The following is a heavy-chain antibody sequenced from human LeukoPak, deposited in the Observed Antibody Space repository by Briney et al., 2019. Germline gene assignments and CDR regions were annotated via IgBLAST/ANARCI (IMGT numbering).Heavy chain of an antibody. V-gene: IGHV3-7*01. Sequence: GGSLRLSCAASGFTFSSYWMSWVRQAPGKGLEWVANIKQDGSEKYCVDSVKGRFTISRDNAKNSLYLQMNSLRAEDTAVYYCARVGAGYSSSWADYWGQGTLVTVSS. CDR2: IKQDGSEK. D-gene: IGHD6-13*01. CDR1: GFTFSSYW. J-gene: IGHJ4*02. CDR3: ARVGAGYSSSWADY.